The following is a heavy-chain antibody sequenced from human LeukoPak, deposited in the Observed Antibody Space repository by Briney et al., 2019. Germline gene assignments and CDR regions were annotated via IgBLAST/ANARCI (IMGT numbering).Heavy chain of an antibody. CDR1: GGSISIYR. V-gene: IGHV4-4*07. Sequence: PSKTLSLTCTLSGGSISIYRWSWIRQPAGKGLEWMGRIDTSGNTNYNPSLNGRVTMSVDTSKTQFYLNLRSVTAADTATYYCARGIVRGVSAPDIWGQGTMVTVSS. CDR2: IDTSGNT. D-gene: IGHD3-10*01. J-gene: IGHJ3*02. CDR3: ARGIVRGVSAPDI.